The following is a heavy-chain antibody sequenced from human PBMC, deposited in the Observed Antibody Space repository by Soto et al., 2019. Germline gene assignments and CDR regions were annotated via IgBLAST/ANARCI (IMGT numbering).Heavy chain of an antibody. CDR2: INPSGGST. Sequence: ASVTVSCKASGYTVTGYDIHWVRQAPGQGLEWMGIINPSGGSTSYAQKFQGRVTMTRDTSTSTVYMELSSLRSEDTAVYYCAREPLSLGYCTNGVCYKNWFDPWGQGTLVTVSS. CDR3: AREPLSLGYCTNGVCYKNWFDP. D-gene: IGHD2-8*01. CDR1: GYTVTGYD. V-gene: IGHV1-46*01. J-gene: IGHJ5*02.